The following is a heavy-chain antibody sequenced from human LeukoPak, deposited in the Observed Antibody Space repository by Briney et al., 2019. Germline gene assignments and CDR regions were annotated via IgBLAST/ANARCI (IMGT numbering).Heavy chain of an antibody. D-gene: IGHD3-22*01. Sequence: SETLSLTCAVYGGSFSGYYWSWIRQSPGKGLEWIGEINHSGSTNYNPSLKSRVTISVDTSKNQFSLKLSSVTAADTAVYYCAREGPPGRTYYYDSSGHDPPSDYWGQGTLVTVSS. CDR2: INHSGST. V-gene: IGHV4-34*01. CDR1: GGSFSGYY. CDR3: AREGPPGRTYYYDSSGHDPPSDY. J-gene: IGHJ4*02.